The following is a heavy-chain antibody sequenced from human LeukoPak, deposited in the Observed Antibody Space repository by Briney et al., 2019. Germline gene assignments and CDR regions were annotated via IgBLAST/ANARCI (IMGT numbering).Heavy chain of an antibody. Sequence: SETLSLTCAVYGGSFSGYYWSWIRQPPGKGLEWIGEINHSGSTNYNPSLKSRVTISVDTSKNQFSLKLSSVTAADTAVYYCARALDGYSPFDYWGQGTLVTVSS. D-gene: IGHD5-24*01. J-gene: IGHJ4*02. CDR2: INHSGST. CDR3: ARALDGYSPFDY. V-gene: IGHV4-34*01. CDR1: GGSFSGYY.